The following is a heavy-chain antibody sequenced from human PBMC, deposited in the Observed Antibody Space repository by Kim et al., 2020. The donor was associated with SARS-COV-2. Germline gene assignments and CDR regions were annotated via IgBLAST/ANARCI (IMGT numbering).Heavy chain of an antibody. CDR2: LSYDGNNK. V-gene: IGHV3-30-3*01. J-gene: IGHJ6*02. D-gene: IGHD6-13*01. Sequence: GGSLRLSCAASGFTFSNFAMHWVRQAPGKGLEWVAVLSYDGNNKYYADSMKGRFTISRDNSKNTLYLQMNSLRTDDTAVYYCARDLLPGLPAAGTSSRTAFYYCGMDVWGQGTTVSVS. CDR3: ARDLLPGLPAAGTSSRTAFYYCGMDV. CDR1: GFTFSNFA.